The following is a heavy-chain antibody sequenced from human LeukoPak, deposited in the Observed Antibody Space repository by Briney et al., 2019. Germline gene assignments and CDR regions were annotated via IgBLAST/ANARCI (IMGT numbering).Heavy chain of an antibody. CDR2: ISGDGGST. D-gene: IGHD5-18*01. CDR3: AKDITNGWGYSYGSNFDY. V-gene: IGHV3-43*02. J-gene: IGHJ4*02. Sequence: GGSLRLSCAASGFTFDDYAMHWVRQAPGEGLEWVSLISGDGGSTYYADSVKGRFTISRDNSKNSLYLQMNSLRTEDTALYYCAKDITNGWGYSYGSNFDYWGQGTLVTVSS. CDR1: GFTFDDYA.